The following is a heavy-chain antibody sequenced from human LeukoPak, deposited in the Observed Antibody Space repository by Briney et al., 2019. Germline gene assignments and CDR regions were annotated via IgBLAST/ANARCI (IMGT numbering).Heavy chain of an antibody. Sequence: ETLSLTCAVYXGSFSGYYWSWIRQPPGKGLEWIGEINHSGSTNYNPSLKSRVTISVDPSKNQFSLKLSSVTAADTAVYYCARGRLYYDFWSGYPYYYGMDVWGQGTTVTVSS. CDR1: XGSFSGYY. CDR3: ARGRLYYDFWSGYPYYYGMDV. D-gene: IGHD3-3*01. V-gene: IGHV4-34*01. J-gene: IGHJ6*02. CDR2: INHSGST.